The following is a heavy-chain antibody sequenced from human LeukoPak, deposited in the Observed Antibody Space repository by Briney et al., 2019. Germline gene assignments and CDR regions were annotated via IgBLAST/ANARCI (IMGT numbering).Heavy chain of an antibody. Sequence: GGSLGLSCAASGFTFSSYAMSWVRQAPGKGLEWVSAISGSGGSTYYADSVKGRFTISRDNSKNTLYLQMNTLRPDDTAVYYCTRAKRGPFDYWGQGTLVTVSS. V-gene: IGHV3-23*01. J-gene: IGHJ4*01. CDR2: ISGSGGST. CDR1: GFTFSSYA. CDR3: TRAKRGPFDY.